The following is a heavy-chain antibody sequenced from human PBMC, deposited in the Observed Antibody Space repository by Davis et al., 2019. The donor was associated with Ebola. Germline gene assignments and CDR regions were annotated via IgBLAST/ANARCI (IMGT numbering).Heavy chain of an antibody. V-gene: IGHV3-30*18. Sequence: GESLKISCAASGFTFSSYGMHWVRQAPGKGLEWVAVISYDGSNKYYADSVKGRFTISRDNSKNTLYLQMNSLRAEDTAVYYCAKDLYSIFGVKTAYYYGMDVWGQGTTVTVSS. CDR2: ISYDGSNK. D-gene: IGHD3-3*01. CDR1: GFTFSSYG. J-gene: IGHJ6*02. CDR3: AKDLYSIFGVKTAYYYGMDV.